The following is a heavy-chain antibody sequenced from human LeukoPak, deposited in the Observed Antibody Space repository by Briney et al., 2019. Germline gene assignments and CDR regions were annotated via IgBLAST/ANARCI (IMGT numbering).Heavy chain of an antibody. Sequence: GGSLRLSCAASGFIFSDYYMSWIRQAPGKGLEWVSYLSTSGDIMYCAGSVKGRFTISRDNAKNSLYLEVDSLRAEDTAVYYCARGHYGGNPADAFDTWGQGTMVTVS. CDR3: ARGHYGGNPADAFDT. J-gene: IGHJ3*02. CDR2: LSTSGDIM. CDR1: GFIFSDYY. D-gene: IGHD4-23*01. V-gene: IGHV3-11*01.